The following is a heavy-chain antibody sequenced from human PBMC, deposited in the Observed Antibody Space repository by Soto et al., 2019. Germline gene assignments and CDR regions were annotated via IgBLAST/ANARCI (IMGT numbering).Heavy chain of an antibody. D-gene: IGHD3-22*01. CDR2: INPSGGST. J-gene: IGHJ4*02. Sequence: ASVKVSCKASGYTFTSYYMHWVRQAPGQGLEWMGIINPSGGSTSYAQKFQGRVTMTRDTSTSTVYMELSSLRSEDTAVYYCARARNYDSTQSHDYFDYWGQGTLVTVSS. V-gene: IGHV1-46*01. CDR3: ARARNYDSTQSHDYFDY. CDR1: GYTFTSYY.